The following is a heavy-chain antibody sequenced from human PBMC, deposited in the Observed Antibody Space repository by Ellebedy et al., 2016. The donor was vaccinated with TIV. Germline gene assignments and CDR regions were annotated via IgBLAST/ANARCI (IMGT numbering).Heavy chain of an antibody. CDR3: AREDRTSFDY. CDR2: IYYSGST. J-gene: IGHJ4*02. Sequence: MPSETLSLTCTVSGGSISSYYWSWIRQPPGKGLEWIGYIYYSGSTNYNPSLKSRVTISVDTSKNQFSLKLSSVTAADTAVYYCAREDRTSFDYWGQGTLVTVSS. CDR1: GGSISSYY. V-gene: IGHV4-59*01.